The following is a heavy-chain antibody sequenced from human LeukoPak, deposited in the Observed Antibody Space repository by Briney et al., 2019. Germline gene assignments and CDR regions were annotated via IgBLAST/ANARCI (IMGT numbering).Heavy chain of an antibody. J-gene: IGHJ4*02. CDR1: GESLTAYY. V-gene: IGHV4-34*01. CDR2: INHSGST. D-gene: IGHD5-12*01. CDR3: ARRSRVDLADGRATPFDY. Sequence: SETLPLTCAFYGESLTAYYWNWIRQPPGKGLQWIGEINHSGSTNYIPSLKSRVTISVDTSKNQFSLKLSSVTAADSGVYYCARRSRVDLADGRATPFDYSGRGELFTVSS.